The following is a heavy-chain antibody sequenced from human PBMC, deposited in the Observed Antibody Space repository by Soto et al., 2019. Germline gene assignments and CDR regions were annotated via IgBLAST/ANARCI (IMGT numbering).Heavy chain of an antibody. CDR1: GFTFSSYA. CDR2: ISGSGGSK. CDR3: AKDEASSTCWLEPEPSRLY. Sequence: EVQLLESGGGLVQPGGSLRLSCAASGFTFSSYAMSWVRQAPGKGLEWVSAISGSGGSKYYADSVKGRFTISRDNSKNTLCLRMNGLRAEDTAVYYCAKDEASSTCWLEPEPSRLYWCQGALVTDS. J-gene: IGHJ4*02. D-gene: IGHD2-2*01. V-gene: IGHV3-23*01.